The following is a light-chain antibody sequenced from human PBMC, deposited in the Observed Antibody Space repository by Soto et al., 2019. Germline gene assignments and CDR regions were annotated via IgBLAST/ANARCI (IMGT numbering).Light chain of an antibody. CDR1: QGISSY. Sequence: VIWLTPSPSLLSASPGARVTISCRMSQGISSYLAWYQQQPGKAPKLLIYAASTFQSGVPSRFSGSGSGTEFTLTISSLQHEDVASYYCQQSFSTTPTFGQGTKVDIK. CDR2: AAS. V-gene: IGKV1D-8*03. J-gene: IGKJ1*01. CDR3: QQSFSTTPT.